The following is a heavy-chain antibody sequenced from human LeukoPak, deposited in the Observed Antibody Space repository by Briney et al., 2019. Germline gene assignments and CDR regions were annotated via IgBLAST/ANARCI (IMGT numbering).Heavy chain of an antibody. V-gene: IGHV1-69*13. D-gene: IGHD3-10*01. J-gene: IGHJ4*02. Sequence: GASVKVSCKASGYTFTSYYIHWVRQAPGQGLEWMGGIIPIFGTANYAQKFQGRVTITADESTSTAYMELSSLRPEDTAVYYCAKDGRQTWFGELSFYSYFDYWGQGVLVTVSS. CDR3: AKDGRQTWFGELSFYSYFDY. CDR1: GYTFTSYY. CDR2: IIPIFGTA.